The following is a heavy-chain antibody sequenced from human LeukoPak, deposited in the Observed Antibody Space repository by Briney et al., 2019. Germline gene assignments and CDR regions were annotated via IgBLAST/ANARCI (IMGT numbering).Heavy chain of an antibody. J-gene: IGHJ4*02. D-gene: IGHD2/OR15-2a*01. Sequence: GRSLRLSCAASGFTFSSYAMHWVRQAPGKGLEWVANIKQDGSEKYYVDSVKGRFTISRDNAKNSLYLQMNSLRAEDTAVYYCASDGYFEPYDYWGQGTLVTVSS. CDR1: GFTFSSYA. V-gene: IGHV3-7*01. CDR3: ASDGYFEPYDY. CDR2: IKQDGSEK.